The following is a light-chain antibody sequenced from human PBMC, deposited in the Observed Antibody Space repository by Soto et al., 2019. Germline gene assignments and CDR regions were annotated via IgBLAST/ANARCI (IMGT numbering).Light chain of an antibody. CDR3: QQYNNWPHIT. CDR1: QTISSN. J-gene: IGKJ5*01. CDR2: GAS. Sequence: EIVMTQSPATLSVSPGEGATLSCRASQTISSNLAWYQQKPGQPPRLLIYGASTRATGIPVRFSGSASGTQFTPTISSLQSEDFAVYYCQQYNNWPHITFGQGTRLEIE. V-gene: IGKV3-15*01.